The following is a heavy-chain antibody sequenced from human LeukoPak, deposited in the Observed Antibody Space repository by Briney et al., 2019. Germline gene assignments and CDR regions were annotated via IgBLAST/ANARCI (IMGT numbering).Heavy chain of an antibody. D-gene: IGHD3-22*01. V-gene: IGHV1-8*01. CDR2: MNPNSGNT. CDR1: GYTFTSYD. CDR3: ARGSSGYSYYYYYYYMDG. J-gene: IGHJ6*03. Sequence: GASLKVSCKVSGYTFTSYDVNSVPQATGPGLEGMGGMNPNSGNTGYAQKFQGRVTMTRNTSISTAYMELSSLRSEDTAVYYCARGSSGYSYYYYYYYMDGWGKRTTVSAS.